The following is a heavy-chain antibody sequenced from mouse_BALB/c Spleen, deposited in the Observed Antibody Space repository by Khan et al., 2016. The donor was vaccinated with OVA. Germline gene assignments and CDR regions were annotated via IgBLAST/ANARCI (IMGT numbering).Heavy chain of an antibody. V-gene: IGHV3-2*02. Sequence: VQLQESGPGLVKPSQSLSLTCTVTGYSITSDYAWNWIRQFPGNKLDWMGYISYSGSTSYNPSLKSRISITRDTSKNQFFLQLNSVTTEDTATYYFARSIMANWGQGTTLTVSS. CDR2: ISYSGST. CDR1: GYSITSDYA. J-gene: IGHJ2*01. CDR3: ARSIMAN.